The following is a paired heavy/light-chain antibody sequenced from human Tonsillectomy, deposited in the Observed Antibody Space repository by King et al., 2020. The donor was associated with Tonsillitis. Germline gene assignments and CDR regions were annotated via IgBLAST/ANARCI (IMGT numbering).Heavy chain of an antibody. CDR1: GNIFNNYG. CDR3: RLVSETFDI. J-gene: IGHJ3*02. Sequence: QVQLVQSGGEVKKPGASVKVSCKASGNIFNNYGVTWVRQAPGKGLEWMGWTTAHNGNTNYAQKFQDRVTMTTDTSTTTAYMELRSLRYDDTAVYFCRLVSETFDIWGQGTRVTVSS. V-gene: IGHV1-18*01. D-gene: IGHD3-16*01. CDR2: TTAHNGNT.
Light chain of an antibody. V-gene: IGLV3-27*01. CDR1: VLAKKY. CDR2: KDS. J-gene: IGLJ3*02. CDR3: YSATDNSPV. Sequence: SYELTQPSSVSVSPGQTARITCSGDVLAKKYTRWFQQKPGQAPVLIIYKDSERPSGIPDRFSGSSSGTTVTLTISGAQVDDEADYYCYSATDNSPVFGGGTKLTVL.